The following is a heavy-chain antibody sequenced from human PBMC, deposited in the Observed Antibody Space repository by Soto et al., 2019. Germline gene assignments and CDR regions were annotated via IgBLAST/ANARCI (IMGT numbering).Heavy chain of an antibody. D-gene: IGHD7-27*01. CDR1: GFTFSSYA. Sequence: EVQLLESGGGLVQPGGSLRLSCAASGFTFSSYAMSWVRHAPGMGLEWVSTIGGSGGSTYYGDSVKGRFTISRDSSKNTLYLQMSSLRAEDTAVYYCAKELTNWASTRGGGNAFDIWGQGTRVTVSS. J-gene: IGHJ3*02. V-gene: IGHV3-23*01. CDR3: AKELTNWASTRGGGNAFDI. CDR2: IGGSGGST.